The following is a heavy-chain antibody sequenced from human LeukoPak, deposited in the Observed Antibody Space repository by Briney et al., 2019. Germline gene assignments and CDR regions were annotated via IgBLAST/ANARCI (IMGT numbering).Heavy chain of an antibody. J-gene: IGHJ4*02. V-gene: IGHV5-10-1*01. Sequence: GESLKISCKSSGYSFTSYWINWVRQMPGKGLEWMGRIDPSDSYTNCSPSFQGHVTISADKSISTAYLQWSSLKASDTAIYYCARQSCTNGVCYSDYWGQGTLVTVSS. CDR3: ARQSCTNGVCYSDY. CDR1: GYSFTSYW. CDR2: IDPSDSYT. D-gene: IGHD2-8*01.